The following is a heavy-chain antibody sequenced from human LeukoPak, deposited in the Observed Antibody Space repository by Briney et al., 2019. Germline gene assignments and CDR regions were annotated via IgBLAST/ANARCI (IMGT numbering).Heavy chain of an antibody. Sequence: ASVKVSCKASGYTFTSYYMHWVRQAPGQGLEWMGIIKPSGGSTSYAQKFQGRVTMTRDTSTSTVYMELSSLRSEDTAVYYCARDLGLRGVTNWFDSWGQGTLVTVSS. D-gene: IGHD3-10*01. J-gene: IGHJ5*01. CDR3: ARDLGLRGVTNWFDS. CDR2: IKPSGGST. V-gene: IGHV1-46*01. CDR1: GYTFTSYY.